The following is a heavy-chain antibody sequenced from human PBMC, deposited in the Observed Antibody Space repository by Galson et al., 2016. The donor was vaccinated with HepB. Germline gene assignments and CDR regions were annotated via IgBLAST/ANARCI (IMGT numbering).Heavy chain of an antibody. V-gene: IGHV4-39*01. CDR3: ARPNRGIYSGYDFDH. CDR1: GGSISSSSYY. CDR2: IYHRSGST. J-gene: IGHJ4*02. D-gene: IGHD5-12*01. Sequence: SETLSLTCTVSGGSISSSSYYWGWIRQSPGKGLEWIGSIYHRSGSTYYNPSLKSRVTISVHTSKNQFSLRLSSVTAADTAVYYCARPNRGIYSGYDFDHWGQGALVTVSS.